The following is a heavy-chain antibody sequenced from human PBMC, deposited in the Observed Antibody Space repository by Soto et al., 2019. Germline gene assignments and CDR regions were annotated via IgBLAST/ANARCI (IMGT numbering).Heavy chain of an antibody. J-gene: IGHJ5*02. CDR3: TQRRPGKWFDP. CDR1: GFSLRTRGGG. CDR2: IYWDDDK. Sequence: PTPGEPTQTLTLTRTFSGFSLRTRGGGWAWVRQPPGKALEWLAVIYWDDDKRYSPSLKSRLTITKDTSKNQVVLTMTNMDPVDTATYYCTQRRPGKWFDPCGQGTLVTVSS. V-gene: IGHV2-5*02.